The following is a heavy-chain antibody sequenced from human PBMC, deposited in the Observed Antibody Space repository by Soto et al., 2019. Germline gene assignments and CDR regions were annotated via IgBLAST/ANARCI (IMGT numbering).Heavy chain of an antibody. Sequence: GESLKISCKGSGYSFTSYWIGWVRQMPGKGLEWMGIIYPGDSDTRYSPSFHGQGTISADKPISTAYLQWSSLKASAPAMYYCASHLPSKVPYYDILTGHGYGMDVWGQGTTVTVSS. CDR3: ASHLPSKVPYYDILTGHGYGMDV. D-gene: IGHD3-9*01. J-gene: IGHJ6*02. CDR2: IYPGDSDT. CDR1: GYSFTSYW. V-gene: IGHV5-51*01.